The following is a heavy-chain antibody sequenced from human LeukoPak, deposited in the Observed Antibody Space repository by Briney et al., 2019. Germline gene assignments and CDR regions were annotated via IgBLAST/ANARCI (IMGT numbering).Heavy chain of an antibody. J-gene: IGHJ3*02. V-gene: IGHV4-39*07. CDR2: MYYSGST. CDR1: GGSISRNNYY. CDR3: ARPGLYDILTGYIDAFDI. Sequence: SETLSLTCSVSGGSISRNNYYWGWIRQPPGKGLEWIGSMYYSGSTYYNASLKSRVTISIDTSKNQFSLKLSSVTAADTAVYYCARPGLYDILTGYIDAFDIWGQGTMVTVSS. D-gene: IGHD3-9*01.